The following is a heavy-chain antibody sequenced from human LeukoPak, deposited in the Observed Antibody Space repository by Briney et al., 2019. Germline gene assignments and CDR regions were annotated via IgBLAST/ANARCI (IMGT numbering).Heavy chain of an antibody. D-gene: IGHD2-15*01. V-gene: IGHV6-1*01. CDR2: TYYRSNWFS. Sequence: SQTLSLTCAISGDIFSSNSAAWNWIRQSPSRGLEWLVRTYYRSNWFSAYALSVRSPITIKPATSKNQFTLQLNSVTPEDTAVYYCARARGYLENWGQGTLVTVSS. CDR3: ARARGYLEN. CDR1: GDIFSSNSAA. J-gene: IGHJ4*02.